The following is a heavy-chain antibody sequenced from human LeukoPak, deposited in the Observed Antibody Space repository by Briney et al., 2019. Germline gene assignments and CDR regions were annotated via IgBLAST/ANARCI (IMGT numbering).Heavy chain of an antibody. CDR1: GHTFTSYV. D-gene: IGHD5-12*01. Sequence: ASVKVSCKASGHTFTSYVISWVRQAPGQGLEWMGWISAYNGNTNYAQKLQGRVTMTTDTSTSTAYMELRSLRSDDTAVYYCARDRGYSGYEANRGVDYWGQGTLVTVSS. J-gene: IGHJ4*02. CDR3: ARDRGYSGYEANRGVDY. CDR2: ISAYNGNT. V-gene: IGHV1-18*01.